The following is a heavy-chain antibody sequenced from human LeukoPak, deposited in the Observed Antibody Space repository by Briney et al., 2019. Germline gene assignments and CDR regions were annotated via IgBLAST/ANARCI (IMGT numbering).Heavy chain of an antibody. V-gene: IGHV1-46*01. J-gene: IGHJ5*02. Sequence: ASVKVSCKASGFTFTSYYMHWVRQAPGQGLEWMGIINPSGSYTSYAQKFQGRVTMTRDTSTSTVYMELSRLRSDDTAVYYCARVKRGAGRIGNWFDPWGQGTLVTVSS. CDR1: GFTFTSYY. D-gene: IGHD6-19*01. CDR2: INPSGSYT. CDR3: ARVKRGAGRIGNWFDP.